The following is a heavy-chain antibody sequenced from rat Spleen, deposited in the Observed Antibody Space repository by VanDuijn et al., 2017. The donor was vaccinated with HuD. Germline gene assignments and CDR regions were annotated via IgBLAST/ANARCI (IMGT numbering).Heavy chain of an antibody. CDR1: GFTFSDYN. CDR2: ISYGDSSGHSGT. V-gene: IGHV5-7*01. Sequence: EVQLVESGGGLVQPGRSLRLSCAASGFTFSDYNMAWVRQAPRKGLEWVAIISYGDSSGHSGTYYRDSVKGRFTISRDNAKSTLYLQMNSLQTEDTAIYYCTREDWHFDFWGPGTMVTVSS. J-gene: IGHJ1*01. CDR3: TREDWHFDF.